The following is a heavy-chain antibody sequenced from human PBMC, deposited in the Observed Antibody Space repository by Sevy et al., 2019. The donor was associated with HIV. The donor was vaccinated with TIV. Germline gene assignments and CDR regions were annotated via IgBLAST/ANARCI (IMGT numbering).Heavy chain of an antibody. J-gene: IGHJ4*02. Sequence: GGSLRLSCAASGFTFSSYAMHWVRQAPGKGLEWVAVISYDGSNKYYADSVKGRFTISRDNSKNTLYLQMNSLRAEDTAVYHCARDLRGQYYSNYFDYWGQGTLVTVSS. CDR1: GFTFSSYA. CDR2: ISYDGSNK. D-gene: IGHD3-10*01. CDR3: ARDLRGQYYSNYFDY. V-gene: IGHV3-30-3*01.